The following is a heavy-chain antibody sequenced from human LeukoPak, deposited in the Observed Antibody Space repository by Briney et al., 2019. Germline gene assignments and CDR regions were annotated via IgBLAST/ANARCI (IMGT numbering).Heavy chain of an antibody. J-gene: IGHJ4*02. Sequence: SETLSLTCAVSGYSISSGYYWGWIRQPPGKGLEWIGSIYHSGSTYYNPSLKSRVTISVDTSKNQFSLKLSSVTAADTAVYYCARHNRWLSYRTPLDYWGQGTLVTVSS. CDR2: IYHSGST. D-gene: IGHD1-26*01. V-gene: IGHV4-38-2*01. CDR1: GYSISSGYY. CDR3: ARHNRWLSYRTPLDY.